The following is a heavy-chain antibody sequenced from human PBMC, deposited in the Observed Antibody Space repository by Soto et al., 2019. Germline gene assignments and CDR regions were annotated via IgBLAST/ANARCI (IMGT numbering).Heavy chain of an antibody. CDR3: ARGPTDYYYYGMDV. CDR2: IDWDDDK. CDR1: GFSLSTSGMC. Sequence: KSGPTLVNPTQTLTLTCTFSGFSLSTSGMCVSWIRQPPGKALEWLALIDWDDDKYYSTSLKTRLTISKDTSKNQVVLTMTNMDPVDTATYYCARGPTDYYYYGMDVWGQGTTVTVSS. J-gene: IGHJ6*02. V-gene: IGHV2-70*01.